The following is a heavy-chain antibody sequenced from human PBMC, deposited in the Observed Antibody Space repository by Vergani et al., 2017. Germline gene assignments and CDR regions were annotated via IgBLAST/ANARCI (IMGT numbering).Heavy chain of an antibody. J-gene: IGHJ3*02. CDR1: GFTFSSYG. D-gene: IGHD3-9*01. CDR2: ISYDGSSR. Sequence: QVQLVESGGGVVQPGRSLRLSCAASGFTFSSYGIHWVRQAPGKGLEWVAVISYDGSSRSYADSVKGRFTISRDNSKKPLYLQMNSLRAEDTAVYYCAKFRPLTGYSEEDAFDIWGQGTMVTVSS. V-gene: IGHV3-30*18. CDR3: AKFRPLTGYSEEDAFDI.